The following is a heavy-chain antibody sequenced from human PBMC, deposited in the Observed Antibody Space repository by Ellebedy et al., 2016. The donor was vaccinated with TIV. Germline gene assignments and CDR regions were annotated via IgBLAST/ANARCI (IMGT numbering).Heavy chain of an antibody. J-gene: IGHJ6*02. V-gene: IGHV3-53*01. Sequence: GESLKISCAASGFTVSSNYMSWVRRAPGQGLGWVSVIYGGGNTDYAEHVEGRFTISRDNSKNTVYLQMNSLRAEDTAVYYCARGMPGKGYHYHYGMDVWGQGTTVTVSS. D-gene: IGHD2-2*01. CDR3: ARGMPGKGYHYHYGMDV. CDR1: GFTVSSNY. CDR2: IYGGGNT.